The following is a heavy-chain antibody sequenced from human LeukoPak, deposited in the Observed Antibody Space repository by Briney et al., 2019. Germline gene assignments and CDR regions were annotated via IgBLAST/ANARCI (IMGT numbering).Heavy chain of an antibody. V-gene: IGHV3-30-3*01. Sequence: SGRSLRLSCAASGFTFSSYAMHWVRQAPGKRLEWVAVISYDGSNKYYADSVKGRFTISRDNSKNTLYLQMSSLRAEDTAVYYCAKDRNSGWFNWYFDLWGRGTLVTVSS. CDR3: AKDRNSGWFNWYFDL. J-gene: IGHJ2*01. CDR1: GFTFSSYA. D-gene: IGHD6-19*01. CDR2: ISYDGSNK.